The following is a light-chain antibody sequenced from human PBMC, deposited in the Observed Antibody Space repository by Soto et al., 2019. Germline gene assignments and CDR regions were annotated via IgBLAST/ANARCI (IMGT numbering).Light chain of an antibody. V-gene: IGKV3-15*01. J-gene: IGKJ1*01. CDR3: QQYNSYS. CDR2: DAS. Sequence: EIVMTQSPATLSVSPGERATLSCRASQSVSSNLAWYQQKPGQAPRLLIFDASTRAAGIPARFSGSGSGTEFTLTVSSLQSEDFATYYCQQYNSYSFGQGTKVDIK. CDR1: QSVSSN.